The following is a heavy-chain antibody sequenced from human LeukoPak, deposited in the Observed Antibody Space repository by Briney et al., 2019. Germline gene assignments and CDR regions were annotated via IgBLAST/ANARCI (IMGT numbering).Heavy chain of an antibody. CDR2: ISNSGRT. V-gene: IGHV4-59*01. CDR3: ARKVGGSYSLDY. D-gene: IGHD1-26*01. J-gene: IGHJ4*02. Sequence: KPSETLSLTCTVSGGSISTYYWSWIRQPPGKGLEWIGYISNSGRTDYNPSLESRVTISVDTSKNEFSLKLSSVTAADTAVYYCARKVGGSYSLDYWGQGTLVTVSS. CDR1: GGSISTYY.